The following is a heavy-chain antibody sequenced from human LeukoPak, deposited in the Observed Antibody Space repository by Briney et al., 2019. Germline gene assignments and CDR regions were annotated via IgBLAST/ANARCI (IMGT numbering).Heavy chain of an antibody. D-gene: IGHD6-6*01. CDR2: IYYSGST. Sequence: SETLSLTCNVSGGSISSYYWSWIRQPPGKGLEWIGYIYYSGSTNYNPSLKSRVIISVDTSKNQFSLKLSSVTAADTAVYYCAREIEYSSSSTGAGFDPWGQGTLVTVSS. V-gene: IGHV4-59*12. J-gene: IGHJ5*02. CDR1: GGSISSYY. CDR3: AREIEYSSSSTGAGFDP.